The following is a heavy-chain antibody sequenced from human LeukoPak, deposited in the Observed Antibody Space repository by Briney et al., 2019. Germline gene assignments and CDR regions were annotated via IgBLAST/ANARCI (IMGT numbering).Heavy chain of an antibody. CDR3: ARTRGRYDAFDI. CDR1: GGSISSYY. D-gene: IGHD3-10*01. V-gene: IGHV4-59*01. CDR2: IYYSGST. Sequence: SETLSLTXTVSGGSISSYYWSWIRQPPGKGLEWIGYIYYSGSTNYNPSLKSRVTISVDTSKNQFSLKLSSVTAADTAVYYCARTRGRYDAFDIWGPGTMVTVSS. J-gene: IGHJ3*02.